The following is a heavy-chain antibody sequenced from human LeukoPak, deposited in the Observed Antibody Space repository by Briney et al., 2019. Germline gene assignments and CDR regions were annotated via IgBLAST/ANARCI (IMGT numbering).Heavy chain of an antibody. CDR3: ARDVEGYDFWSGYPPHDY. J-gene: IGHJ4*02. V-gene: IGHV3-30-3*01. CDR1: GFTFSSYA. D-gene: IGHD3-3*01. CDR2: ISYDGSNK. Sequence: GRSLRLSCAASGFTFSSYAMHWVRQAPGKGLEWVAVISYDGSNKYYADSVKGRFTISRDNAKNSLYLQMNRLRAEDTAAYYCARDVEGYDFWSGYPPHDYWGQGTLVTVSS.